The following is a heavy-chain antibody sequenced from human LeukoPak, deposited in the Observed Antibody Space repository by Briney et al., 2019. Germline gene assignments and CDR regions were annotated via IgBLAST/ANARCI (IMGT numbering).Heavy chain of an antibody. CDR2: ISSSGGST. J-gene: IGHJ6*04. V-gene: IGHV3-23*01. CDR3: AKDRAPMDV. CDR1: GLTFSNYA. Sequence: PGGSLRLSCAASGLTFSNYAMNWVRQAPGKGLEWVSFISSSGGSTYYADSVKGRFIISRDNSKNTLYLQMNSLRAEDTAVYYCAKDRAPMDVWRKGTTVTVSS.